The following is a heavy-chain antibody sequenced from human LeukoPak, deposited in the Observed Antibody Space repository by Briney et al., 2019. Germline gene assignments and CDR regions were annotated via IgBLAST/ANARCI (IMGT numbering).Heavy chain of an antibody. CDR2: IKQDGSEQ. V-gene: IGHV3-7*03. Sequence: PGGSLRLSCAASGFTFSSYGMHWVRQAPGKGLEWVANIKQDGSEQYYVDSVKGRFTISRDNAKNSVYLQMSSLRAEDTAVYFCVRDYCSGGTCYKGYWGQGTLVTVSS. D-gene: IGHD2-15*01. CDR3: VRDYCSGGTCYKGY. CDR1: GFTFSSYG. J-gene: IGHJ4*02.